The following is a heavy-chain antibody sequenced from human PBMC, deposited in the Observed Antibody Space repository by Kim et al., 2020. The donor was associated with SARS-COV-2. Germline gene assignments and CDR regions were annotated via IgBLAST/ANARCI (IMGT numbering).Heavy chain of an antibody. Sequence: SETLSLTCTVSGGSISSGGYYWSWIRQHPGKGLEWIGYIYYSGSAYYNPSLKSRVTISVDTSKNQFSLKLSSVTAADTAVYYCARGRGSGSFCFDPWGQGTLVTVSP. CDR2: IYYSGSA. CDR3: ARGRGSGSFCFDP. D-gene: IGHD3-10*01. CDR1: GGSISSGGYY. J-gene: IGHJ5*02. V-gene: IGHV4-31*03.